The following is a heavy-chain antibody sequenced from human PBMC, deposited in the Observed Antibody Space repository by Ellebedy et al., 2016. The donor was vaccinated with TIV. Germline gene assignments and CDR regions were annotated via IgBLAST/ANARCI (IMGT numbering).Heavy chain of an antibody. V-gene: IGHV3-33*01. CDR1: GFTFSSYG. D-gene: IGHD1-26*01. CDR3: ARGSQFRNWLDP. J-gene: IGHJ5*02. CDR2: IWYDGSYK. Sequence: GESLKISCAASGFTFSSYGMHWARQAPGKGLEWVAVIWYDGSYKYYLDSVKGRFTISRDNSKNTLYLQMNSLRVEDTAVYYCARGSQFRNWLDPWGQGTLVTVSS.